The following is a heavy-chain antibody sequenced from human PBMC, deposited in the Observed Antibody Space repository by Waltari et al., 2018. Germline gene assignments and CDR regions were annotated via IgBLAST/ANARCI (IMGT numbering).Heavy chain of an antibody. V-gene: IGHV4-61*02. D-gene: IGHD2-8*01. CDR2: IYTSGST. J-gene: IGHJ3*02. CDR3: AREFGVYRYAFDI. Sequence: QVQLQESGPGLVKHSQTLSLTCTVYGGSISSGRYYWSWLRQPSGKGLEWIGSIYTSGSTNYNPSLKSRVTISVDTSKNQFSLKLSSVTAADTAVYYCAREFGVYRYAFDIWGQGTMVTVSS. CDR1: GGSISSGRYY.